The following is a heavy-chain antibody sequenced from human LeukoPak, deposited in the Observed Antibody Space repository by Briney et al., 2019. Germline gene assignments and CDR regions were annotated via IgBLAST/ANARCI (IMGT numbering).Heavy chain of an antibody. V-gene: IGHV1-18*01. CDR3: ARVHSYCSSTSCLDY. CDR2: ISAYNGNS. D-gene: IGHD2-2*01. J-gene: IGHJ4*02. Sequence: VASVKVSCKASGGTFSSYAISWVRQAPGQGLEWMGWISAYNGNSNYAQKFQGRVTMTTDTSTSTGYMELRSLRSDDTAVYYCARVHSYCSSTSCLDYWGQGTLVTVSS. CDR1: GGTFSSYA.